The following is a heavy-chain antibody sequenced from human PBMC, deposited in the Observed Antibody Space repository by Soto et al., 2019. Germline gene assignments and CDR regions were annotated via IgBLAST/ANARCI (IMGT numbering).Heavy chain of an antibody. J-gene: IGHJ6*02. Sequence: EVQLVESGGGLVQPGGSLRLSCAVSGFSVTTNHMTWVRQTPGKGLEWVSIIYSGGATDYADSVKGRLTISRDNSKNTLHLQMNSLSGEDTAIYYCVRNYGAVWGQGTTVTVSS. D-gene: IGHD3-16*01. V-gene: IGHV3-66*01. CDR2: IYSGGAT. CDR1: GFSVTTNH. CDR3: VRNYGAV.